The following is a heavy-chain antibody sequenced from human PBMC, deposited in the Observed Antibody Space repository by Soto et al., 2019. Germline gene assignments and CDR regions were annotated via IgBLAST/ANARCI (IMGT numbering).Heavy chain of an antibody. V-gene: IGHV3-23*01. CDR3: AKCITIFGVVPVTGMDV. CDR2: ISGSGGST. J-gene: IGHJ6*04. Sequence: PRVSLRLSCAASGFTFSSYAMSWVRQAPGKGLEWVSAISGSGGSTYYADSVKGRFTISRDNSKNTLYLQMNSLRAEDTAVYYCAKCITIFGVVPVTGMDVWGKGTTFTVSS. CDR1: GFTFSSYA. D-gene: IGHD3-3*01.